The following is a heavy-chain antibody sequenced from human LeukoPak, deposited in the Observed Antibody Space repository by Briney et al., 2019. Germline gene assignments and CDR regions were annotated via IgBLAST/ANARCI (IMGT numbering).Heavy chain of an antibody. J-gene: IGHJ6*02. CDR2: IIPIFGTA. Sequence: ASVKVSCKASGYTFTSYAMNWVRQAPGQGLEWMGGIIPIFGTANYAQKFQGRVTITADESTSTAYMELSSLRSEDTAVYYCARSSSSFDYYYGMDVWGQGTTVTVSS. CDR1: GYTFTSYA. D-gene: IGHD6-6*01. CDR3: ARSSSSFDYYYGMDV. V-gene: IGHV1-69*13.